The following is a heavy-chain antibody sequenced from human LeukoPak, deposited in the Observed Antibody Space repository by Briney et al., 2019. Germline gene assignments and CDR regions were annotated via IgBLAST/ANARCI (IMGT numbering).Heavy chain of an antibody. CDR2: IYTSGST. CDR3: ARENVEYYYDSSGSFMFDY. J-gene: IGHJ4*02. Sequence: SETLSLTCTVSGGSISSYYWSWIRQPAGKGLEWIGRIYTSGSTNYNPSLKSRVTMSVDTSKNQFSLKLSSVTAADTAVYYCARENVEYYYDSSGSFMFDYWGQGTLVTVSS. D-gene: IGHD3-22*01. CDR1: GGSISSYY. V-gene: IGHV4-4*07.